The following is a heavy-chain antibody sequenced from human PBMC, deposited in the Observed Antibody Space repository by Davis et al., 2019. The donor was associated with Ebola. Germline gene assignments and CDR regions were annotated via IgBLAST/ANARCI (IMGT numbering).Heavy chain of an antibody. V-gene: IGHV1-18*01. CDR2: ISAYNGNT. CDR3: ARDRWRRTDWFDP. D-gene: IGHD2-15*01. J-gene: IGHJ5*02. Sequence: ASVKVSCKVSGYTLTDLSMHWVRQAPGQGLEWMGWISAYNGNTNYAQKLQGRVTMTTDTSTSTAYMELRSLRSDDTAVYYWARDRWRRTDWFDPWGQGTLVTVSS. CDR1: GYTLTDLS.